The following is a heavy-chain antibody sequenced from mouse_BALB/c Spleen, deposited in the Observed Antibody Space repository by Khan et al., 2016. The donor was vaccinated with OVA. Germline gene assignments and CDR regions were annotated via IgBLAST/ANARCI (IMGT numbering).Heavy chain of an antibody. CDR1: GYTFTSYY. CDR2: INPSSGGT. Sequence: QVQLKQSGAELVKPGASVRLSCKASGYTFTSYYLYWVKQRPGQGLEWIGDINPSSGGTNFNEKFKSKATLTVDKSSSTAYIQLKSLTSEDSAVYYFTTSEYVSFAYCAQGTLVTVSA. V-gene: IGHV1S81*02. CDR3: TTSEYVSFAY. J-gene: IGHJ3*01.